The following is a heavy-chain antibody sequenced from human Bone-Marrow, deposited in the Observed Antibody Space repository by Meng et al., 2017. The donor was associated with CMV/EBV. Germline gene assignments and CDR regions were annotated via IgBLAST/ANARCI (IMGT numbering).Heavy chain of an antibody. V-gene: IGHV1-69*05. CDR3: ARVGFGNYIPYYYYYYGMDV. J-gene: IGHJ6*02. CDR1: GGTFSSYA. CDR2: IIPIFGTA. D-gene: IGHD4-11*01. Sequence: SVKVSCKASGGTFSSYAISWVRQAPGQGLEWMGGIIPIFGTANYAQKFQGRVTITTDESTSTAYMELSSLRSEDTAVYYCARVGFGNYIPYYYYYYGMDVWGQGNTVTVSS.